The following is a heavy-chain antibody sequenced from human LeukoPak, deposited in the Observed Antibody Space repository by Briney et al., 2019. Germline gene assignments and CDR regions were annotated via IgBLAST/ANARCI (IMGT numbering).Heavy chain of an antibody. CDR3: AKDPLVVPAAPSGSADY. Sequence: GGSLRLSCAASGFTFSSYAMSWVRQAPGKGLEWVSAISGSGGSTYYADSVKGRFTISRDISKNTLYLQMNSLRAEDTAVYYCAKDPLVVPAAPSGSADYWGQGTLVTVSS. J-gene: IGHJ4*02. CDR2: ISGSGGST. V-gene: IGHV3-23*01. CDR1: GFTFSSYA. D-gene: IGHD2-2*01.